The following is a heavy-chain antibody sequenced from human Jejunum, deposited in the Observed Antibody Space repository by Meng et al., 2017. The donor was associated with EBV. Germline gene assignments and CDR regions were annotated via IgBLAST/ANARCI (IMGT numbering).Heavy chain of an antibody. CDR1: GGSVSSGTYY. J-gene: IGHJ4*02. D-gene: IGHD3-3*01. Sequence: VQVQVSGPGLVKPSETLSLTCTVSGGSVSSGTYYWTWIRQTPGKGLEWIGYIYNSGSTNYNPSLKSRVTISLDTSKNQFSLKLSSVTAADTAMYYCARNWNFWGQGTLVTVSS. V-gene: IGHV4-61*01. CDR3: ARNWNF. CDR2: IYNSGST.